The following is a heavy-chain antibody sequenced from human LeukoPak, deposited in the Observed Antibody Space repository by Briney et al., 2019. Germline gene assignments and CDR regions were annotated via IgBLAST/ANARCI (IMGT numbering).Heavy chain of an antibody. D-gene: IGHD3-10*01. CDR3: ARLETKRITMVRGVILSPALGY. V-gene: IGHV3-20*04. CDR1: GFTFDDYG. CDR2: INWNGGST. J-gene: IGHJ4*02. Sequence: GGSVRLSCAASGFTFDDYGMSWVRQAPGKGLEWVSGINWNGGSTGYADSVKGRFTISRDNAKNSLYLQMNSLRAEDTALYYCARLETKRITMVRGVILSPALGYWGQGILVTVSS.